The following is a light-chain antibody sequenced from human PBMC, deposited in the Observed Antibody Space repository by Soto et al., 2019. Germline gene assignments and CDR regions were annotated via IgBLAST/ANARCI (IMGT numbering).Light chain of an antibody. CDR1: QSVSDF. CDR3: QQRSNWPIFT. V-gene: IGKV3-11*01. Sequence: ILLTPSPGPLSFFSGGRATLPCRASQSVSDFLAWYQQKPGQAPRLLLYDAAKRAPGIPARFSGSGSGTDFTLTISSLEPEDSAVYYCQQRSNWPIFTFGPGTKV. J-gene: IGKJ3*01. CDR2: DAA.